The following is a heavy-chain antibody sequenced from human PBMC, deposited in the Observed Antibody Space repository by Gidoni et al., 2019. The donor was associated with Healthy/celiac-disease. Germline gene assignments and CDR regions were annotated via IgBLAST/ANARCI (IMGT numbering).Heavy chain of an antibody. CDR2: IYYSGST. D-gene: IGHD1-26*01. CDR1: GGSISSYY. J-gene: IGHJ4*02. CDR3: ARGVGANDY. V-gene: IGHV4-59*01. Sequence: QVQLQESGPGLVKPSETLSLTCTVSGGSISSYYWSWIRQPPGKGLEWIGYIYYSGSTNYNPSLKSRVTISVDTSKNQFSLKLSSVTAADTAVYYCARGVGANDYWGQGTLVTVSS.